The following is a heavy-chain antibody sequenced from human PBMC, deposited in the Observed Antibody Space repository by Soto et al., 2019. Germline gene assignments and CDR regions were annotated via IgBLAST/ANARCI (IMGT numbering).Heavy chain of an antibody. J-gene: IGHJ4*02. CDR1: GGTFSSYA. Sequence: GASVKVSCKASGGTFSSYAISWVRQAPGQGLEWMGGIIPIFGTANYAQKFQGRVTITADESTNTAYMELSSLRSEDTAVYYCALGAKYYFDYWGQGTLVTVSS. CDR3: ALGAKYYFDY. D-gene: IGHD3-16*01. CDR2: IIPIFGTA. V-gene: IGHV1-69*13.